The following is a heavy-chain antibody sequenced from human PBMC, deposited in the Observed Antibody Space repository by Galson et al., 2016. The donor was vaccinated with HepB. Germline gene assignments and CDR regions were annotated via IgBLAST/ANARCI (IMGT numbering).Heavy chain of an antibody. CDR3: ATQSSGVVNPYYFDY. D-gene: IGHD3-3*01. J-gene: IGHJ4*02. CDR2: ASGSGGST. Sequence: SLRLSCAASGFTFSSYAMSWVRQAPGKGLEWVSAASGSGGSTYYADSVKRRFTISRDNSKNTLYLQMNSLRAEETAVYYCATQSSGVVNPYYFDYWGQGTLVTVSA. V-gene: IGHV3-23*01. CDR1: GFTFSSYA.